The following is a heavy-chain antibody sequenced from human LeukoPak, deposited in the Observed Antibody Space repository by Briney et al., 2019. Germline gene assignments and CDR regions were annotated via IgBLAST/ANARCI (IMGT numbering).Heavy chain of an antibody. CDR3: AREYCSSTSCTADFDY. CDR1: GGTFSSYT. CDR2: IIPILGIA. J-gene: IGHJ4*02. D-gene: IGHD2-2*01. Sequence: ASVKVSCKASGGTFSSYTISWVRQAPGQGLEWMGRIIPILGIANYAKKFQGRVTITADKSTSTAYMELSSLRSEDTAVYYCAREYCSSTSCTADFDYWGQGTLVTVSS. V-gene: IGHV1-69*04.